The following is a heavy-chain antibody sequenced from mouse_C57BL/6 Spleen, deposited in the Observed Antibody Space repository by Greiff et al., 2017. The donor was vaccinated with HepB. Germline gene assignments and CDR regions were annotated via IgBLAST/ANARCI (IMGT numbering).Heavy chain of an antibody. J-gene: IGHJ2*01. D-gene: IGHD1-1*01. CDR3: TRITTVVATDY. V-gene: IGHV1-15*01. CDR1: GYTFTDYE. CDR2: IDPETGGT. Sequence: QVHVKQSGAELVRPGASVTLSCKASGYTFTDYEMHWVKQTPVHGLEWIGAIDPETGGTAYNQKFKGKAILTADKSSSTAYMELRSLTSEDSAVYYCTRITTVVATDYWGQGTTLTVSS.